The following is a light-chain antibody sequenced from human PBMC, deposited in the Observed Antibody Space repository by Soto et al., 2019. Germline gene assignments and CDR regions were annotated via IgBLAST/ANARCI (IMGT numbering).Light chain of an antibody. Sequence: EIVLTQSPATLSFSPGERATLSCRASQSVSSYLAWYQQKPGQAPRLLIYDASNRATGIPARFSGSGSGTDFTLTISSLEPEDFAVYYCQQRSNWPFTFGGGTKVEIK. J-gene: IGKJ4*01. CDR2: DAS. CDR1: QSVSSY. CDR3: QQRSNWPFT. V-gene: IGKV3-11*01.